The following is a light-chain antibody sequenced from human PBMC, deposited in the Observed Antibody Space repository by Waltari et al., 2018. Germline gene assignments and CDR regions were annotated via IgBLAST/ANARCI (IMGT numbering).Light chain of an antibody. V-gene: IGLV1-44*01. CDR2: TNN. CDR1: TSNIGSSP. Sequence: QSVLTQPPSASGTPGQRVTISCSGSTSNIGSSPVNWYQQLPGTAPKLLIYTNNQRPSGVPDRFSGSRSGTSASLAISGLQSEDEATYYCASWDDSLNGSWVFGGGTKLAVL. CDR3: ASWDDSLNGSWV. J-gene: IGLJ3*02.